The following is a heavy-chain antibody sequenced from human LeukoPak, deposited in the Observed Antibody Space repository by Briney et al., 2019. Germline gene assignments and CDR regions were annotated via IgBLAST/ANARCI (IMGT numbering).Heavy chain of an antibody. CDR2: ITTNGGRS. J-gene: IGHJ6*02. V-gene: IGHV3-64*04. Sequence: PGVSLRLSCSAAGFPFSGYAMHWVRQAPGKGLEYVSSITTNGGRSYYADSVKGRFTISRDNSKNTVYLQMNSLRAEDTAVYYCARDRVDTALWNGAYNYYYYGVDVWGQGTTVTVSS. D-gene: IGHD5-18*01. CDR3: ARDRVDTALWNGAYNYYYYGVDV. CDR1: GFPFSGYA.